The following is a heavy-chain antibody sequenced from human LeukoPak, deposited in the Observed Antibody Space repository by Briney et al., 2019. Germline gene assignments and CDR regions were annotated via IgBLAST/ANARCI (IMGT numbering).Heavy chain of an antibody. J-gene: IGHJ4*02. CDR2: ISGSGGST. V-gene: IGHV3-23*01. Sequence: PGGSLRLSCAASGFTFSSYAMSWVRQAPGKGLEWVSAISGSGGSTYYADSVKGRFTISRDNSKNTLYLQMSSLRAEDTAAYYCAKGYNRGYDFWSGYYGYWGQGTLVTVSS. CDR3: AKGYNRGYDFWSGYYGY. D-gene: IGHD3-3*01. CDR1: GFTFSSYA.